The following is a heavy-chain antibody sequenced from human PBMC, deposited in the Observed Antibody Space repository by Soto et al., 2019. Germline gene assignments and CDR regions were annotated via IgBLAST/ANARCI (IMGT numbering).Heavy chain of an antibody. CDR3: AGYSNSWSKYVKH. Sequence: PSETLSLTCTVSGGSISSYYWSWIRQPPGKGLEWIGYIYYSGSTNYNPSLKSRVTLSVDTSKNQFSLKLSSVTAADTAVYYCAGYSNSWSKYVKHWGRGRLVTVSS. CDR1: GGSISSYY. V-gene: IGHV4-59*12. D-gene: IGHD6-13*01. J-gene: IGHJ1*01. CDR2: IYYSGST.